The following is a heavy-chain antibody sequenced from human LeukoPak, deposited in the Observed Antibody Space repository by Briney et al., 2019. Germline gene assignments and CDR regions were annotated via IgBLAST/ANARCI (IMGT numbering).Heavy chain of an antibody. D-gene: IGHD5-18*01. V-gene: IGHV4-39*01. Sequence: SETLFLTCTVSGVSISSSSYHWDWIRQPPGKGLEWIGSIYDNGSTYYSPSLKSRVTISVDTSKNQFSLRLYSVTAADTAVYYCARQVPHTAMDYWGQGTLVSVSS. CDR3: ARQVPHTAMDY. CDR2: IYDNGST. CDR1: GVSISSSSYH. J-gene: IGHJ4*02.